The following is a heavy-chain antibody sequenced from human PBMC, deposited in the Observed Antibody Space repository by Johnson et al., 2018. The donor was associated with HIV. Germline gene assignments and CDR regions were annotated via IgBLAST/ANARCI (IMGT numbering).Heavy chain of an antibody. V-gene: IGHV3-66*03. CDR3: AKDVDYYDSSTYAFDI. D-gene: IGHD3-22*01. CDR1: GFTVSNNY. J-gene: IGHJ3*02. CDR2: IYTGGST. Sequence: VQLVESGGGLIQPGGSLRLSCAASGFTVSNNYMSWVRQAPGKGLEWVSVIYTGGSTYYADSVKGRFTITRDNSKNTLYLQMNSLRAEDTAVYYCAKDVDYYDSSTYAFDIWGQGTMVTVSS.